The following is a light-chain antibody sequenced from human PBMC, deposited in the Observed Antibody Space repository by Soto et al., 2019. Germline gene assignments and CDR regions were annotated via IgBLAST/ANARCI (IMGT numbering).Light chain of an antibody. CDR1: NSDVGGYNF. CDR2: DVT. Sequence: QSALTQPAFVSGSPGQSITISCTGTNSDVGGYNFVSWYQQHPGKVPKLMIYDVTNRPSGVSNRFSGSKSGNTASLTISGLQAEDEADYYCSSYTSSSTLVFGTGPKLTVL. V-gene: IGLV2-14*01. CDR3: SSYTSSSTLV. J-gene: IGLJ1*01.